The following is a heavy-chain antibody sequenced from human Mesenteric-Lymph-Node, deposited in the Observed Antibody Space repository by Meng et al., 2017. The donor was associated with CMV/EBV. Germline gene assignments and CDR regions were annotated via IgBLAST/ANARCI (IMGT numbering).Heavy chain of an antibody. J-gene: IGHJ6*02. V-gene: IGHV3-30-3*01. D-gene: IGHD2-2*01. CDR1: GFTFSSYA. CDR2: ISYDGSNK. CDR3: ARDQYQLLSLSYYYYGMDV. Sequence: GGSLRLSCEASGFTFSSYAMHWVRQAPGKGLEWVAVISYDGSNKYYADSVKSRFTISRDNSKNTLYLQMNSLRAEDTAVYYCARDQYQLLSLSYYYYGMDVWGQGTTVTVSS.